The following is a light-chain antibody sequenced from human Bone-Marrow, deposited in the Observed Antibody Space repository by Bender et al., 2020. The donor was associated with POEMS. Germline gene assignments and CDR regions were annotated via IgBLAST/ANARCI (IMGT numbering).Light chain of an antibody. V-gene: IGLV2-14*03. CDR2: DDS. J-gene: IGLJ2*01. CDR1: SSDIGGYNY. CDR3: SSYTSSATLV. Sequence: QSALTQPASVSGSPGQSITISCTGTSSDIGGYNYVSWYQQQPGKAPELIIHDDSEPPSGVSTLFSGSESGNTASLTISGLQAEDEGDYYCSSYTSSATLVFGGGNKLTVL.